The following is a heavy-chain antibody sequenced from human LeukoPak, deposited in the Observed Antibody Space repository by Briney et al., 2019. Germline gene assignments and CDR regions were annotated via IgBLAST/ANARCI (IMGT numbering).Heavy chain of an antibody. CDR2: FDPEDGET. J-gene: IGHJ6*03. CDR1: GYTLTELS. D-gene: IGHD6-19*01. Sequence: ASVKVSCKVSGYTLTELSMHWVRQAPGKGLEWMGGFDPEDGETIYAQKFQGRVTMTEDTSTDTAYMELSSLRPEDTAVYYCARGPNIIAVAGIPHNYYYYMDVWGKGTTVTVSS. V-gene: IGHV1-24*01. CDR3: ARGPNIIAVAGIPHNYYYYMDV.